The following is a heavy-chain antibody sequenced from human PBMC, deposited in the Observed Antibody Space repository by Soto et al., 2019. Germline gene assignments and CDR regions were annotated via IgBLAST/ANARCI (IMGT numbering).Heavy chain of an antibody. CDR1: GFTFSSYA. V-gene: IGHV3-23*01. CDR3: AKVVTVVTPVYFDSAGFPGPFDY. Sequence: GGSLRLSCAASGFTFSSYAMSWVRQAPGKGLEWVSAISGSGGSTYYADSVKGRFTISRDNSKNTLYLQMNSLRAEDTAVYYCAKVVTVVTPVYFDSAGFPGPFDYWGQGTLVTVSS. D-gene: IGHD2-21*02. J-gene: IGHJ4*02. CDR2: ISGSGGST.